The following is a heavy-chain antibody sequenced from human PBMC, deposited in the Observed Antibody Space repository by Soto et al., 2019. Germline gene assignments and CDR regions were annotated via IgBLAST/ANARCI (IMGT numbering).Heavy chain of an antibody. CDR1: AGTPRQCC. V-gene: IGHV3-11*01. CDR3: ARVSWRQKYGMDV. J-gene: IGHJ6*02. CDR2: ITFSGNTV. Sequence: SAGTPRQCCKRVCRLAPGKGLEWISYITFSGNTVYYADSLKGRFTISRDNAKNSLYLQMNRLRAEDTAVYYCARVSWRQKYGMDVWGQGTTVIVSS.